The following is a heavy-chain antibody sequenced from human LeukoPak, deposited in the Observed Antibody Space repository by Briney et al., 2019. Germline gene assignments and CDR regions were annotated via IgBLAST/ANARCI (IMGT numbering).Heavy chain of an antibody. Sequence: SVKVSCKASGYTXTGYYMHWVRQAPGQGLEWMGRIIPILGIANYAQKFQGRVTITADKSTSTAYMELSSLRSEDTAVYYCAREPTVTTGYWGQGTLVTVSS. CDR1: GYTXTGYY. D-gene: IGHD4-11*01. V-gene: IGHV1-69*04. CDR3: AREPTVTTGY. J-gene: IGHJ4*02. CDR2: IIPILGIA.